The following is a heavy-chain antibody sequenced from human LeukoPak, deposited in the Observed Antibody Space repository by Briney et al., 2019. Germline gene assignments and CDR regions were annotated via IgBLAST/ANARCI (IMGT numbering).Heavy chain of an antibody. V-gene: IGHV1-18*01. Sequence: ASVKVSCKASGYTFTSYGISCVRQAPGQGLEWMGWISAYNGNTTYAQKLPGRVTMTTDTSTRTAYMELRSLRPDDTAVYYCARGGIVGAKGRHSYYGMDVWGQGTTVTVSS. CDR2: ISAYNGNT. J-gene: IGHJ6*02. CDR1: GYTFTSYG. D-gene: IGHD1-26*01. CDR3: ARGGIVGAKGRHSYYGMDV.